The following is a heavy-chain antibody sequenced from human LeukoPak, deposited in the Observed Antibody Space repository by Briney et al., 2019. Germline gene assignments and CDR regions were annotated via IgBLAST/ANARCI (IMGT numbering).Heavy chain of an antibody. J-gene: IGHJ4*02. Sequence: GGSLRLSCAASGFTFSTYSMNWVRQAPGKGLEWVSYIGSGSSTIYYADSVKGRFTISRDNSKNTLYLQMNSLRAEDTAVYYCARGTSSGYFQLYFDYWGQGTLVTVSS. D-gene: IGHD3-22*01. V-gene: IGHV3-48*01. CDR2: IGSGSSTI. CDR1: GFTFSTYS. CDR3: ARGTSSGYFQLYFDY.